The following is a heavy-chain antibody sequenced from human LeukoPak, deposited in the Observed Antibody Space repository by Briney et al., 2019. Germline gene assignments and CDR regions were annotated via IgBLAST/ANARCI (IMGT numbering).Heavy chain of an antibody. CDR2: ISSSSSTI. CDR3: ARVTEDIVVVPAAPLDY. Sequence: GGSLRLSCAASGFTFSSYEMNWVRQAPGKGLEWVSYISSSSSTIYYADSVKGRFTISRDNAKNSLYLQMNSLRAEDTAVYYCARVTEDIVVVPAAPLDYWGQGTLVTVSS. CDR1: GFTFSSYE. J-gene: IGHJ4*02. V-gene: IGHV3-48*03. D-gene: IGHD2-2*01.